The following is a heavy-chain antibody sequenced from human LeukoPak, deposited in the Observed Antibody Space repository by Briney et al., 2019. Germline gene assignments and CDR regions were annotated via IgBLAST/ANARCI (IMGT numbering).Heavy chain of an antibody. Sequence: PGGSLRLSCAASGFTFGSYAMNWVRQAPGKGLEWVSVMSDSDGSAFFADSVKGRFTISRDNSKNTLYLQMNSLRAEDTAVYYCARSGSSSRYAHTDYWGQGTLVTVSS. CDR1: GFTFGSYA. CDR2: MSDSDGSA. J-gene: IGHJ4*02. V-gene: IGHV3-23*01. CDR3: ARSGSSSRYAHTDY. D-gene: IGHD2-2*01.